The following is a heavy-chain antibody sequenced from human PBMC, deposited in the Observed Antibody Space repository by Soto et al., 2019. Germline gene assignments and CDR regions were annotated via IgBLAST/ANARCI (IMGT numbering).Heavy chain of an antibody. CDR2: IWYDGSNK. CDR3: ARVRALYCSSTSCYWYYGMDV. V-gene: IGHV3-33*01. Sequence: GGSLRLXCAASGFTFSSYGMHWVRQAPGKGLEWVAVIWYDGSNKYYADSVKGRFTISRDNSKNTLYLQMNSLRAEDTAVYYCARVRALYCSSTSCYWYYGMDVWGQGTTVTVSS. D-gene: IGHD2-2*01. J-gene: IGHJ6*02. CDR1: GFTFSSYG.